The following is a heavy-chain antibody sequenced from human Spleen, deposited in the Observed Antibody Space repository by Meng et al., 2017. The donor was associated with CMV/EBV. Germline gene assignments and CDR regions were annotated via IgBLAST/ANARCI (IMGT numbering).Heavy chain of an antibody. Sequence: GESLKISCAASGFTFSSYAMSWVRQAPGKGLEWVSAISGSGGSTYYADSVKGRFTISRDNSKNTLYLQMNSLRAEDTAVYYCARPLLGYCNNGVCFSAPFDYWGQGTLVTVSS. V-gene: IGHV3-23*01. CDR2: ISGSGGST. CDR1: GFTFSSYA. D-gene: IGHD2-8*01. J-gene: IGHJ4*02. CDR3: ARPLLGYCNNGVCFSAPFDY.